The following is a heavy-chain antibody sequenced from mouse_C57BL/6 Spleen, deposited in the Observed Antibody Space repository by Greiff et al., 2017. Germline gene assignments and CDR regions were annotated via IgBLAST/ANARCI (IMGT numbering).Heavy chain of an antibody. J-gene: IGHJ4*01. V-gene: IGHV1-59*01. CDR3: ARGLYAMDY. Sequence: VQLQQSGAELVRPGTSVKLSCKASGYTFTSYWMHWVKQRPGQGLEWIGVIDPSDSYTNYTQKVKGKATLTVDTSSSTAYMQLSSMASEDSAVYYCARGLYAMDYWGQGTSVTVSS. D-gene: IGHD2-4*01. CDR2: IDPSDSYT. CDR1: GYTFTSYW.